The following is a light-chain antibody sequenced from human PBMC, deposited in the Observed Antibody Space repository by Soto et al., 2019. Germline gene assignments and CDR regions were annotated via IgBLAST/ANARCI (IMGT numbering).Light chain of an antibody. CDR2: GAS. V-gene: IGKV3-20*01. J-gene: IGKJ4*01. CDR1: QSVSRNY. CDR3: QQYGSTPLT. Sequence: EIVLTQSPATLSLSPGGRATLSCRASQSVSRNYVAWYQQKPGQSPRLLIYGASNRASGIPDRVSGSASGADVTLSIARLEPEDFAMYDGQQYGSTPLTFGGGTKVDIK.